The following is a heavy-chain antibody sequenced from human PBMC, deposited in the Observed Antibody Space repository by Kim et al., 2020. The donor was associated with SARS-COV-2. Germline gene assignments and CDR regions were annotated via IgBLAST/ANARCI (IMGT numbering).Heavy chain of an antibody. Sequence: NPSLKSRVTISVDTSKNQFSLKLSSVTAADTAVYYCAIMYSSSRGYYFDYWGQGTLVTVSS. V-gene: IGHV4-59*01. J-gene: IGHJ4*02. D-gene: IGHD6-13*01. CDR3: AIMYSSSRGYYFDY.